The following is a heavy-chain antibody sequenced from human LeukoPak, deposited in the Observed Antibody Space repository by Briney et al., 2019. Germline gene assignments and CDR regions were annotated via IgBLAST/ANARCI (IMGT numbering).Heavy chain of an antibody. J-gene: IGHJ3*02. CDR2: FDPEDGET. CDR1: GYTLTELS. Sequence: ASVKVSCKVSGYTLTELSMHWVRRAPGKGLEWMGGFDPEDGETIYAQKFQGRVTMTEDTSTDTAYMELSSLRSEDTAVYYCATLEQGIAARPHDAFDIWGQGTMVTVSS. CDR3: ATLEQGIAARPHDAFDI. V-gene: IGHV1-24*01. D-gene: IGHD6-6*01.